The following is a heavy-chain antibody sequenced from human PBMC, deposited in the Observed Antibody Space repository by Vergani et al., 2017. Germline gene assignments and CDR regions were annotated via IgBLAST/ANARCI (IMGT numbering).Heavy chain of an antibody. CDR2: ISSSSSYI. J-gene: IGHJ4*02. V-gene: IGHV3-21*02. CDR3: ARDGPGSGTTPFDY. Sequence: EVQLVESGGGLIHPGGSLRLSCEGSGFTFSSYSMNWVRQAPGKGLEWVSSISSSSSYIYYADSVKGRFTISRDNAKNSLYLQMNSLRAEDTAVYYCARDGPGSGTTPFDYWGQGTLVTVSS. D-gene: IGHD1-1*01. CDR1: GFTFSSYS.